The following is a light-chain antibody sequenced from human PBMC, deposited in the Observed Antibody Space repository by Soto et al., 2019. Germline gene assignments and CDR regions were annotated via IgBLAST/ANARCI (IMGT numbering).Light chain of an antibody. J-gene: IGKJ1*01. CDR2: AAS. CDR3: QQSDSFPRT. Sequence: DIQMTQSPSSLSASVGDRVTITCRASQSISSYLNWYQHKPGKAPKLLIYAASSLQTGVPSRFSGSRSGTDFALTISSLQRDDFATYCCQQSDSFPRTFGQGTKVDSK. CDR1: QSISSY. V-gene: IGKV1-39*01.